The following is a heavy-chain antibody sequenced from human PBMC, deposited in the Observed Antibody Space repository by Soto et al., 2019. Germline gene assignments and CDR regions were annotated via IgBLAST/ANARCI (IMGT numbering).Heavy chain of an antibody. CDR1: GFTFSSYA. J-gene: IGHJ4*02. Sequence: QVQLVESGGGVVQPGRSLRLSCAASGFTFSSYAMHWARQAPGKGLEWVAVISYDGSNKYYADSVKGRFTISRDNSKNTLYLQMNSLRAEDTALYYCARDKSPYSSGWHNRHFDYWGQGTLVTVSS. V-gene: IGHV3-30-3*01. CDR3: ARDKSPYSSGWHNRHFDY. D-gene: IGHD6-19*01. CDR2: ISYDGSNK.